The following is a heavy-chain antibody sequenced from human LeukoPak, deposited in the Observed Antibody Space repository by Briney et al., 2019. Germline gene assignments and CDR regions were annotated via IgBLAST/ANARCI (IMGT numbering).Heavy chain of an antibody. CDR2: IIPIFGTA. CDR3: ARERCSGGSCYGGGWFDP. J-gene: IGHJ5*02. V-gene: IGHV1-69*13. Sequence: ASVKVSCKASGGTFSSYAISWVRQAPGQGLEWMGGIIPIFGTANYAQKFQGRVTITADESTSTAYMELSSLRSEDTAVYYCARERCSGGSCYGGGWFDPWGQGTLVTVSS. D-gene: IGHD2-15*01. CDR1: GGTFSSYA.